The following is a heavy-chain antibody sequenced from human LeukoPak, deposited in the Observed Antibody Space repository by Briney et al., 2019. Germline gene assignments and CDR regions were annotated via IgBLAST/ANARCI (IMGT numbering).Heavy chain of an antibody. CDR2: INHSGST. D-gene: IGHD5-24*01. J-gene: IGHJ4*02. V-gene: IGHV4-34*01. CDR1: GGSFSGYY. Sequence: SETLSLTCAVYGGSFSGYYWSWIRQPPGKGLEWIGEINHSGSTNYNPSLKSRVTISVDTSKNQFSLKLSSVTAADTAVYYCARGGRWLQFLDYWGQGTLVTVSS. CDR3: ARGGRWLQFLDY.